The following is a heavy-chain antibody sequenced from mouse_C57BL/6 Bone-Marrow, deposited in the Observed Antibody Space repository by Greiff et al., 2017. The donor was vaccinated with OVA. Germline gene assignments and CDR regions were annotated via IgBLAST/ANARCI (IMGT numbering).Heavy chain of an antibody. D-gene: IGHD1-1*01. V-gene: IGHV1-82*01. J-gene: IGHJ1*03. CDR1: GYAFSSSW. CDR3: AALTTVVATRYFEV. Sequence: VKLVESGPELVKPGASVKISCKASGYAFSSSWMNWVKQRPGKGLEWIGRIYPGDGDTNYNGKFKGKATLTADKSSSTAYMQLSSLTSEDSAVYCCAALTTVVATRYFEVWGTGTTVTVSS. CDR2: IYPGDGDT.